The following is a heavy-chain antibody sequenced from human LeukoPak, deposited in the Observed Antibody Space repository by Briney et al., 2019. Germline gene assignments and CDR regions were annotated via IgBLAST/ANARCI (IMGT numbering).Heavy chain of an antibody. D-gene: IGHD1-1*01. J-gene: IGHJ4*02. Sequence: GGSLRLSCAASGFTFSSYAMHWVRQAPGKGLEWVAVISYDGSNKYYADSVKGRFTISRDNSKNTLYLQMNSLRAEDTAVYYCARDGGSVTGTTGYLDYWGQGTLVTVSS. CDR3: ARDGGSVTGTTGYLDY. V-gene: IGHV3-30-3*01. CDR1: GFTFSSYA. CDR2: ISYDGSNK.